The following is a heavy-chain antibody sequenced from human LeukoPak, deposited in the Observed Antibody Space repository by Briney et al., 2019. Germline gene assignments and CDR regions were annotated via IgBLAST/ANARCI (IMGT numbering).Heavy chain of an antibody. CDR2: ISTSGST. Sequence: PSETLSLTCAVSSGSINNYYWNWIRQPAGGGLEWVGRISTSGSTIYNPSLRSRVTMSVDTSKNQFSLNLSSVTAADTAVYYCSRGPRRGYCSGGSCYRPRYYFDHWGQGILVTVSS. CDR3: SRGPRRGYCSGGSCYRPRYYFDH. V-gene: IGHV4-4*07. D-gene: IGHD2-15*01. J-gene: IGHJ4*02. CDR1: SGSINNYY.